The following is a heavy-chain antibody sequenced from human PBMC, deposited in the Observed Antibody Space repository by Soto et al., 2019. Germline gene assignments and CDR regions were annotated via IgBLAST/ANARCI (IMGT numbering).Heavy chain of an antibody. CDR1: GYTFINYA. CDR3: ARGGAAYYFDY. J-gene: IGHJ4*02. V-gene: IGHV1-3*05. CDR2: INAGNGDT. D-gene: IGHD2-21*01. Sequence: QVQLVQSGAEEKKPGASVKVSCKASGYTFINYAIHWVRQAPGQRLEWMGWINAGNGDTKYSQKFQGRVTITRDTSANTAYMELSGLRSEGTAVYYCARGGAAYYFDYWGQGTLVTVSS.